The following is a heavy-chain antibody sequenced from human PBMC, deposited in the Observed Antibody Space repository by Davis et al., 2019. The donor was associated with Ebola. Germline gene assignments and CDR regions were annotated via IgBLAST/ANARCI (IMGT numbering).Heavy chain of an antibody. Sequence: ASVKVSCKASGYTFITYDINWVRQATGQGLEWMGWMNPNSGNTAYAQKFQGRVTMTRSTSISTAYMELSSLTSEDTAVYYCARVNSYSGYDFDYWGQGTLVTVSS. D-gene: IGHD5-12*01. CDR1: GYTFITYD. CDR2: MNPNSGNT. V-gene: IGHV1-8*01. J-gene: IGHJ4*02. CDR3: ARVNSYSGYDFDY.